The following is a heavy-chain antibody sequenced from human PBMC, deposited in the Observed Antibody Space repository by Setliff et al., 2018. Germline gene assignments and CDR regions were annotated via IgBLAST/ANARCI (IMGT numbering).Heavy chain of an antibody. J-gene: IGHJ3*01. Sequence: ASVKVSCKTSGYAFTDNYIHWVRQAPGQGIEWMGWINPKTGGTNLAQKFQGWVSMTRDTSITTAYMELSRLTSDDMAVYFCARSDHLVVDGFDVWGQGTMVTVSS. CDR2: INPKTGGT. CDR3: ARSDHLVVDGFDV. CDR1: GYAFTDNY. D-gene: IGHD3-16*01. V-gene: IGHV1-2*04.